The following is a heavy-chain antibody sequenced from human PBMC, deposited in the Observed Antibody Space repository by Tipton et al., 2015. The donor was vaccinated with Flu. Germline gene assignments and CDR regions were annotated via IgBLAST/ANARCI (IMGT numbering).Heavy chain of an antibody. V-gene: IGHV4-61*02. CDR1: GGSISRSSYY. Sequence: TLSVICTVSGGSISRSSYYWSWIRKPAGRGLEWIGRISTSGSTNYNPYLQRRVTISVDSSKNQFSLKLTTVTAADTAVYYRARDLSGVSGWYRYFGFFGEGTLVTVSS. D-gene: IGHD6-19*01. CDR2: ISTSGST. J-gene: IGHJ4*02. CDR3: ARDLSGVSGWYRYFGF.